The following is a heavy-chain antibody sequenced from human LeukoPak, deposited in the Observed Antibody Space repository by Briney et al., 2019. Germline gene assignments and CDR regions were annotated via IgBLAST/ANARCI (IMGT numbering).Heavy chain of an antibody. CDR3: VRDADGGNSWFDS. V-gene: IGHV3-21*01. Sequence: GGSLRLSCAASGFVFSTHSMNWVRQAPGKGLEWVSWISSSDGDIYYADSVRGRFTISRDDAKKSLYLQMNSLRAEDTAVYYCVRDADGGNSWFDSWGQGTLVTVSS. CDR1: GFVFSTHS. J-gene: IGHJ5*01. D-gene: IGHD4-23*01. CDR2: ISSSDGDI.